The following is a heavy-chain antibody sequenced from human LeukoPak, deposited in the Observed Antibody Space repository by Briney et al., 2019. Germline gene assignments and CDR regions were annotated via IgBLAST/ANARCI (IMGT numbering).Heavy chain of an antibody. Sequence: SETLSLTCTVSGGSISSYYWGWIRQPPGKGLEWIGTMFYNGATKSNPSLSSRVTMSIDTSKNQFSLKLRSVTAADTAVYYCAREARFALPVVGSGDYWGQGTLVTVSS. V-gene: IGHV4-59*12. CDR1: GGSISSYY. D-gene: IGHD6-19*01. CDR3: AREARFALPVVGSGDY. CDR2: MFYNGAT. J-gene: IGHJ4*02.